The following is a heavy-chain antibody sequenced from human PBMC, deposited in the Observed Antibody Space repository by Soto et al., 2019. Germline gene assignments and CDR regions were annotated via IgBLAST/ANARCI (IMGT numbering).Heavy chain of an antibody. CDR1: GGSISNYY. V-gene: IGHV4-4*07. CDR3: ARASVGPPGGGSWIMPFDY. Sequence: SETLSLTCTVSGGSISNYYWSWIRQPAGKGLEWIGRIYTGGSTNYNPSLKSRVTMSTDTSKNQFSLRLTSVTAADTAVYYCARASVGPPGGGSWIMPFDYWGQVALVTVS. J-gene: IGHJ4*02. D-gene: IGHD2-15*01. CDR2: IYTGGST.